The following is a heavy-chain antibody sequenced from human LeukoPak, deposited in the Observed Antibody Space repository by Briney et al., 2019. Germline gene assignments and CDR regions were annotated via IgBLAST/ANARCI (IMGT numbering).Heavy chain of an antibody. CDR1: GDSFSGYY. Sequence: PSETLSLTCAVYGDSFSGYYWSWLRQPPGKGLEWIGEINHSGSNKYNPSLKSRVTITVDTSKNQFSLKLSSVTAADTAVYYCARGSRIAAAGNFDYWGQGTLVTVSS. CDR2: INHSGSN. D-gene: IGHD6-13*01. V-gene: IGHV4-34*01. CDR3: ARGSRIAAAGNFDY. J-gene: IGHJ4*02.